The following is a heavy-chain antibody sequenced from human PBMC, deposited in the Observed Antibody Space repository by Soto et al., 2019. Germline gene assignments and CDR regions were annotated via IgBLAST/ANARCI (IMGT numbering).Heavy chain of an antibody. J-gene: IGHJ4*02. CDR2: IYYSGST. Sequence: PSETLSLTCTVSGGSISSSSYYWGWIRQPPGKGLEWIGSIYYSGSTYYNPSLKSRVTISVDTSKNQFSLKLSSVTAADTAVYYFARINGYYFDSWGQGNLVTVSS. D-gene: IGHD2-8*01. CDR3: ARINGYYFDS. V-gene: IGHV4-39*01. CDR1: GGSISSSSYY.